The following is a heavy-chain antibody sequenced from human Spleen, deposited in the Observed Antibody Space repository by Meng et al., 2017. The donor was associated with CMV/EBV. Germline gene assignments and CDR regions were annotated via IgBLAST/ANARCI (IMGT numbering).Heavy chain of an antibody. CDR3: AKMSLITGGGLDP. D-gene: IGHD1-20*01. V-gene: IGHV3-23*01. CDR2: ISGSGGST. CDR1: GFTFSSYG. J-gene: IGHJ5*02. Sequence: GGSLRLSCAASGFTFSSYGMHWVRQAPGKGLEWVSAISGSGGSTYYADSVKGRFTISRDNSKNTLYLQMNSLRAEDTAVYYCAKMSLITGGGLDPWGQGTLVTVSS.